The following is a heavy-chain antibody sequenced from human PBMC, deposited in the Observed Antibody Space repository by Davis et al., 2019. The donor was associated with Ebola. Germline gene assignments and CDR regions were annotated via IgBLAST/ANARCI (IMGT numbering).Heavy chain of an antibody. CDR2: IIPIFGTA. Sequence: SVKVSCKASGYTFIDNSIHWVRQAPGQGLEWMGGIIPIFGTANYAQKFQGRVTITADESTSTAYMELSSLRSEDTAVYYCARDLYGDYGYYGMDVWGKGTTVTVSS. V-gene: IGHV1-69*13. D-gene: IGHD4-17*01. CDR1: GYTFIDNS. J-gene: IGHJ6*04. CDR3: ARDLYGDYGYYGMDV.